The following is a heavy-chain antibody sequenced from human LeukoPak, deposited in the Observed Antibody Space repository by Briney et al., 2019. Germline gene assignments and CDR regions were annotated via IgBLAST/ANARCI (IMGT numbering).Heavy chain of an antibody. CDR1: GGSISSSNW. Sequence: SETLSLTCAVSGGSISSSNWWSWVRQSPGKGLEWIGEIYHGGSTNYNQSLKSRVTISVDKSKNQFSLKLSSVTAADTAVYYCARVWYSGSYADYWGQGTLVTVSS. J-gene: IGHJ4*02. CDR2: IYHGGST. V-gene: IGHV4-4*02. D-gene: IGHD1-26*01. CDR3: ARVWYSGSYADY.